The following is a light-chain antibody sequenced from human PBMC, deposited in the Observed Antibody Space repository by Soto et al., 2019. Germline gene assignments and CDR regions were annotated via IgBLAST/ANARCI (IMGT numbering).Light chain of an antibody. CDR2: GAS. CDR1: QSVTSSF. Sequence: EIVLTPYPGTLSLSPGDRATLSCRAIQSVTSSFLAWYQQKPGQAPRLLIYGASNRATGIPDRFGGSGSGTDFTLTISRLEPEDFAVYYCQQYGTSPPSTFGQGTRLEIK. V-gene: IGKV3-20*01. CDR3: QQYGTSPPST. J-gene: IGKJ5*01.